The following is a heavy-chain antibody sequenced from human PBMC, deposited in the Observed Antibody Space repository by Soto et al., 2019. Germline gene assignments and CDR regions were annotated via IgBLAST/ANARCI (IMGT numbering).Heavy chain of an antibody. Sequence: EVQLLESGGGLVQPGGSLRLSCAASGFTFSSYAMSWVRQAPGKGLEWVSAISGSGGSTYYADSVKGRFTISRDNSKNTRYLQMNSLRAEDTAVYYCAKDGGVYYYYGMDVWGQGTTVTVSS. D-gene: IGHD3-16*01. CDR1: GFTFSSYA. J-gene: IGHJ6*02. CDR3: AKDGGVYYYYGMDV. V-gene: IGHV3-23*01. CDR2: ISGSGGST.